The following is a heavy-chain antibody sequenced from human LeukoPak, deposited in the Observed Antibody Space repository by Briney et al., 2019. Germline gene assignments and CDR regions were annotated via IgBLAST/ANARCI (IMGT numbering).Heavy chain of an antibody. CDR3: AKDLRFIVDNWFDP. V-gene: IGHV3-21*04. Sequence: PGGSLRLSCAASGFTFSSYSMNWVRQAPGKGLEWVSSISSSSSYIYYADSVKGRFTISRDNSKNTLYLQMNSLRAEDTAVYYCAKDLRFIVDNWFDPWGQGTLVTVSS. CDR1: GFTFSSYS. D-gene: IGHD2-15*01. J-gene: IGHJ5*02. CDR2: ISSSSSYI.